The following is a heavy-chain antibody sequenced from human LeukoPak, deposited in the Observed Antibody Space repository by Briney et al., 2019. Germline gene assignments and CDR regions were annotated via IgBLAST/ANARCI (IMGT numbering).Heavy chain of an antibody. CDR1: GGSFSGYY. Sequence: SETLSLTCAVYGGSFSGYYWSWIRQPPRKGLEWIGEINHSGSTNYNPSLKSRVTISVDTSKNQFSLKLSSVTAADTAVYYCARDRSRFWSGYPRYAPDAFDIWGQGTMVTVSS. V-gene: IGHV4-34*01. CDR2: INHSGST. CDR3: ARDRSRFWSGYPRYAPDAFDI. J-gene: IGHJ3*02. D-gene: IGHD3-3*01.